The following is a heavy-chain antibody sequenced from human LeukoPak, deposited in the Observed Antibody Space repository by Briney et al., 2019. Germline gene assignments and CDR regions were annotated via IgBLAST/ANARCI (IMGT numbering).Heavy chain of an antibody. Sequence: PGGSLRLSCAASGFSFISYGMSWVRQAPGKGLEWVSAISGSGGTTYYADSVGGRFIISRDNAKSTLYFQINSLRGEDTAIYYCAKRSPYNSSSYYLDFWGQGTLVTVSS. CDR1: GFSFISYG. J-gene: IGHJ4*02. D-gene: IGHD6-6*01. V-gene: IGHV3-23*01. CDR2: ISGSGGTT. CDR3: AKRSPYNSSSYYLDF.